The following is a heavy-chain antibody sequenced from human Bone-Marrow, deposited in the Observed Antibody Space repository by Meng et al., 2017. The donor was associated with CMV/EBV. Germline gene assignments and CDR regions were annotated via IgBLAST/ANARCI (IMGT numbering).Heavy chain of an antibody. Sequence: ASVKVSCKASGYTFTGYYMHWVRQAPGQGLEWMGWINPNSGGTNYAQKFQGRVTMTRDTSISTAYMELSRLGSEDTAVYYCARDPRFLGATNYYYYYGMDVWGQGTTVTVSS. CDR1: GYTFTGYY. V-gene: IGHV1-2*02. CDR3: ARDPRFLGATNYYYYYGMDV. CDR2: INPNSGGT. D-gene: IGHD3-3*01. J-gene: IGHJ6*02.